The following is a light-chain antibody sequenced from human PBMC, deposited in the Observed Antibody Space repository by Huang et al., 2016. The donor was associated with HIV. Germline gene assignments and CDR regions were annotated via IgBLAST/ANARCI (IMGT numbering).Light chain of an antibody. CDR3: HQYGSPPFT. Sequence: EIVLTQSPGTLSLSPGERATLSCRASQSISSSSLAWYLQKPGQAPTLLIHGASTRATDIPDRFSGSGSGTDFTLTISRLEPEDSAVYYCHQYGSPPFTFGPGTKVDIK. J-gene: IGKJ3*01. V-gene: IGKV3-20*01. CDR1: QSISSSS. CDR2: GAS.